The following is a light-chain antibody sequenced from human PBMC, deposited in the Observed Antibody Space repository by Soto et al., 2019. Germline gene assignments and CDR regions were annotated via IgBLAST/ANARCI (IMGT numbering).Light chain of an antibody. CDR1: SSDVGGSNY. V-gene: IGLV2-14*01. J-gene: IGLJ1*01. CDR2: EVS. CDR3: SSYTSSSTLL. Sequence: QSVLTQPPSASGSAGQSVALSCTGTSSDVGGSNYVSWYQQHPGKAPKLMIYEVSNRPSGVSNRFSGSKSGNTASLTISGLQAEDAADYCCSSYTSSSTLLFGTGTKVTVL.